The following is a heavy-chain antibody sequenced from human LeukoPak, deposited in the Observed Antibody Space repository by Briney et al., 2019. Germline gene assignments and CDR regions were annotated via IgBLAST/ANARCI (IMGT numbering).Heavy chain of an antibody. Sequence: GGSLRLSCTASGXTFSSYAMSWVRQAPGKGLEWVSAISGSGGSAYYADSVKGRFTISRDNSENTLYLQMNSLRAEDTAVYYCAKDPVGEHIRWYFDYWGQGTLVTVSS. CDR3: AKDPVGEHIRWYFDY. D-gene: IGHD3-10*01. CDR1: GXTFSSYA. CDR2: ISGSGGSA. V-gene: IGHV3-23*01. J-gene: IGHJ4*02.